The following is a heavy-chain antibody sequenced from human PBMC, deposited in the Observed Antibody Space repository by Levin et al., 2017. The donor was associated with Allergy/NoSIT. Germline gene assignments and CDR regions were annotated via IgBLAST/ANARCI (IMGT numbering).Heavy chain of an antibody. CDR3: ARGDWNYNDAMDV. CDR2: IYHSGST. D-gene: IGHD3/OR15-3a*01. Sequence: KTSETLSLTCAVSGGSISNFNWWSWVRQPPGKGLEWIGEIYHSGSTHCNPSLKSRVTISIDKAKNQFSLKLSSVTAADTAVYSCARGDWNYNDAMDVWGQGTTVTVS. V-gene: IGHV4-4*02. J-gene: IGHJ6*02. CDR1: GGSISNFNW.